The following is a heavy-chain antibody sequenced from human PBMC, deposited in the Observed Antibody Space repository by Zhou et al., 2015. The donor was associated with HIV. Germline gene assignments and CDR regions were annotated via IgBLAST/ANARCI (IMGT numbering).Heavy chain of an antibody. CDR1: GGSFSNYA. V-gene: IGHV1-69*06. CDR3: AIRMTVFGVPTPYYYYGMDV. CDR2: ITPIFGTA. J-gene: IGHJ6*02. D-gene: IGHD3-3*01. Sequence: QVQLVQSGAEVKKPGSSVKVSCKASGGSFSNYAISWVRQAPGQGLEYMGGITPIFGTAHYAQKFQDRVTITADKSTTTAYMQLSSLTSDDAAVYSCAIRMTVFGVPTPYYYYGMDVWGQGTTVTVSS.